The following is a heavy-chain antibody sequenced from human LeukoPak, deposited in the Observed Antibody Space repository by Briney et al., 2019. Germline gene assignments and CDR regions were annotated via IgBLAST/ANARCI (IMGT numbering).Heavy chain of an antibody. CDR2: INPNNGCT. V-gene: IGHV1-2*02. CDR3: ARDTTPLRTGTTYTWFDP. CDR1: GYTFTGYY. D-gene: IGHD1-7*01. J-gene: IGHJ5*02. Sequence: ASVKVSCKASGYTFTGYYMHWVRQAPGQGLDWMGWINPNNGCTTYAQKLQGRATMTRDTSISTDSMAVNRLRSNDTPVYYCARDTTPLRTGTTYTWFDPWGQGTLVTVSS.